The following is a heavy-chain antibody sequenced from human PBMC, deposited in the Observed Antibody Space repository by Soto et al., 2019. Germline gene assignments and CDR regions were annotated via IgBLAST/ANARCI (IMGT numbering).Heavy chain of an antibody. Sequence: HPGGSLRLSCAASGFTFSSYAMSWVRQAPGKGLEWVSAISGSGGSTYYADSVKGRFTISRDNAKNTLYLQMNNLRAEDTAVYYCVRDQSVAGPTTLFDPWGQGVLVTVSS. CDR1: GFTFSSYA. V-gene: IGHV3-23*01. CDR2: ISGSGGST. J-gene: IGHJ5*02. CDR3: VRDQSVAGPTTLFDP. D-gene: IGHD6-19*01.